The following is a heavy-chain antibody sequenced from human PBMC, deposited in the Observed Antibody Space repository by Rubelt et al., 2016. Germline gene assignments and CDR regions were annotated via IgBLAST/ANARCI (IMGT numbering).Heavy chain of an antibody. V-gene: IGHV3-74*01. CDR1: GFTFSNYW. CDR2: INSDGTTT. J-gene: IGHJ4*02. D-gene: IGHD3-10*01. CDR3: AAGMDPDH. Sequence: EVQLVESGGELIQPGGSLRLSCAASGFTFSNYWMHWVRQAPGKGLVWVARINSDGTTTTYADSVKGRFTISRDNAQNTLYLQMNSLGVEDTAVYYCAAGMDPDHWGQGTLVTVSS.